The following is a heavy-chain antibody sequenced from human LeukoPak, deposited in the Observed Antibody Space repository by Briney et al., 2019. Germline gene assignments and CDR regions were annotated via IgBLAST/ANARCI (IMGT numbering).Heavy chain of an antibody. CDR2: ISWNSGNI. J-gene: IGHJ6*02. Sequence: PGGSLRLSCAASGFTFDDYAMHWVRQAPGKGLEWVSGISWNSGNIGYADSVKGRFTISRDNSKNTLYLQMNSLRAEDTAVYYCAKPNVAGTSYYGMDVWGQGTTVTVSS. CDR1: GFTFDDYA. V-gene: IGHV3-9*01. D-gene: IGHD6-19*01. CDR3: AKPNVAGTSYYGMDV.